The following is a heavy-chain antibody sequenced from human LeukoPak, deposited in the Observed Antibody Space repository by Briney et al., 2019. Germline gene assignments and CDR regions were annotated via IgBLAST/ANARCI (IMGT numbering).Heavy chain of an antibody. J-gene: IGHJ3*02. CDR3: ARELGILGAFDI. Sequence: SVKVSCKASGGTFSSYAISWVRQAPGQGLEWMGGIIPILGTANYAQKFQGRVTITTDESTSTVYMGLSSLRSEDTALYYCARELGILGAFDIWGQGTMVTVSS. V-gene: IGHV1-69*05. CDR2: IIPILGTA. CDR1: GGTFSSYA. D-gene: IGHD7-27*01.